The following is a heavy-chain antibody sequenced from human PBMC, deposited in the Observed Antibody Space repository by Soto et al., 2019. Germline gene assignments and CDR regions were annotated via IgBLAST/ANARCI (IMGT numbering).Heavy chain of an antibody. Sequence: DVQLVESGGGLVQPGGSLRLSCAASGLSFSESWMSWVRQAPGKGLEFVANIKEDGSVRNYVDSVKGRFTISRDNAKNSVYLQMNSLRDEDTAVYYSARDPAYSSFDHWGQGTLVTVSS. CDR3: ARDPAYSSFDH. J-gene: IGHJ4*02. D-gene: IGHD6-13*01. V-gene: IGHV3-7*01. CDR1: GLSFSESW. CDR2: IKEDGSVR.